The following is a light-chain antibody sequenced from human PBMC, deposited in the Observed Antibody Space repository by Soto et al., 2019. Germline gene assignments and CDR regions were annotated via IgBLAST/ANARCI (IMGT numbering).Light chain of an antibody. Sequence: QSVLTQPASVSGSPGQSITISCTGATSDVGAYNYVSWYQQHPGKAPQLMIYDVTDRPSGVSNRFSGSKSGNMASLTISGLQAEDEADYYCSSYTSSSTLVFGGGTKLTVL. CDR2: DVT. CDR1: TSDVGAYNY. V-gene: IGLV2-14*03. J-gene: IGLJ3*02. CDR3: SSYTSSSTLV.